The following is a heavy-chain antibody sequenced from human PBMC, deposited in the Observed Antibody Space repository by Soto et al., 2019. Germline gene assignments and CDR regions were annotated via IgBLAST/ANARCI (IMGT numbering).Heavy chain of an antibody. Sequence: SVKVSCKASGYTFTSYGISWVRQAPGQGLEWMGWISAYNGNTNYAQKLQGRVTMTTDTSTSTAYMELRSLRSDDTAVYYCARFLLGYYDSSGYPDYWGQGTLVTGSS. CDR2: ISAYNGNT. J-gene: IGHJ4*02. D-gene: IGHD3-22*01. CDR1: GYTFTSYG. CDR3: ARFLLGYYDSSGYPDY. V-gene: IGHV1-18*01.